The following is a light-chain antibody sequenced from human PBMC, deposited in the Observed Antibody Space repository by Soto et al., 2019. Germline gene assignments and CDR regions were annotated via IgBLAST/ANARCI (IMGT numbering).Light chain of an antibody. CDR3: QQYRTSPPMYT. V-gene: IGKV3-20*01. Sequence: EIVLTQSPASLSLSPGERAILSCRASESISNYLAWYQQKPGQAPRLLIYGASNRATGIPDRFSGSGSGTDFTLTISRLEPEDFAVYYCQQYRTSPPMYTFGQGTKLEIK. CDR1: ESISNY. CDR2: GAS. J-gene: IGKJ2*01.